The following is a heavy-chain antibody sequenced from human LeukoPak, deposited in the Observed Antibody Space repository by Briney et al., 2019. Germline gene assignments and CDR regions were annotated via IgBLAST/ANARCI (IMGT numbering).Heavy chain of an antibody. CDR3: AREGLKNVHNPLRY. D-gene: IGHD5-24*01. Sequence: SETLSLTCAVYGGSLSGDYWTWIRQPPGKGLEWIGEIKQSERTNYNPSLKSRVTISIDTSKNQFSLKLTSVTAADTAVYYCAREGLKNVHNPLRYWGQGTLVTVPS. V-gene: IGHV4-34*01. CDR2: IKQSERT. CDR1: GGSLSGDY. J-gene: IGHJ4*02.